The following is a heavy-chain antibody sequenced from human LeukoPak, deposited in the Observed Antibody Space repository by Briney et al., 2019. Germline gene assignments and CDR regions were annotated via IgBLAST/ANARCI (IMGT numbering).Heavy chain of an antibody. CDR2: ISSSGSTI. V-gene: IGHV3-11*04. J-gene: IGHJ4*02. D-gene: IGHD3-16*01. CDR1: GFTFSDYY. CDR3: ARTDGGIPLYYFDS. Sequence: GGSLRLSCAASGFTFSDYYMSWLRQAPGKGLEWVSYISSSGSTIYYADSVKGRLTISRDNAKNSLYLQMNRLRAEDTAVYYCARTDGGIPLYYFDSWGQGTLVTVSS.